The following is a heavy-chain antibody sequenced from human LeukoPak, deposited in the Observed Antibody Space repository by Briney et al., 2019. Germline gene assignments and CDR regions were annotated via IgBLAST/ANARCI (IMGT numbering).Heavy chain of an antibody. CDR1: GGTFIIYA. J-gene: IGHJ4*02. Sequence: ASVTVSFTASGGTFIIYAISWVRQAPGQGLEWVGGIIPIFGTANYAQKFQGRVTITADESTSTAYMELSSLRSEDTAVYYCARDDNDYGSGSYDYFDYWGQGTLVTVSS. D-gene: IGHD3-10*01. CDR2: IIPIFGTA. V-gene: IGHV1-69*13. CDR3: ARDDNDYGSGSYDYFDY.